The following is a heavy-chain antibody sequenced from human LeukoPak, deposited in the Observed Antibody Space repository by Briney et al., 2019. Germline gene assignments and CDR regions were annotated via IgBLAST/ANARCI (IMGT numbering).Heavy chain of an antibody. CDR2: INPNSGGP. CDR1: GYTFTGYY. J-gene: IGHJ4*02. CDR3: ARERYYSSGNYNNRIDY. Sequence: ASVKVSCKASGYTFTGYYLHWVRQAPGQGLAWMGWINPNSGGPNYAQKFQGRVTMTRETSISTAFLELSRLSSDDTALYYRARERYYSSGNYNNRIDYWGQGTLVTVSS. V-gene: IGHV1-2*02. D-gene: IGHD3-10*01.